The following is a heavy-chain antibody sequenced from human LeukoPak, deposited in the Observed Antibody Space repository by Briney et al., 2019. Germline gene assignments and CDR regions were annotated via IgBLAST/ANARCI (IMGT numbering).Heavy chain of an antibody. CDR3: TTDSSGNDY. V-gene: IGHV3-15*01. D-gene: IGHD6-19*01. CDR2: IKSKTDGGTT. CDR1: GFPFNAYW. J-gene: IGHJ4*02. Sequence: GGSLRLSCAASGFPFNAYWMTWVRQAPGKGLEWVGRIKSKTDGGTTDYAAPVKGRFTISRDDPKNTLYLQMNSLKTEDTAVYYCTTDSSGNDYWGQGTLVTVSS.